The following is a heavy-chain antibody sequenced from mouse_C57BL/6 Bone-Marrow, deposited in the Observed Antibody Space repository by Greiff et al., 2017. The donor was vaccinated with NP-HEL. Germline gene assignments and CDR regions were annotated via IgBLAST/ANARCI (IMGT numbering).Heavy chain of an antibody. CDR2: IYPRSGNT. D-gene: IGHD3-2*02. J-gene: IGHJ2*01. Sequence: QVQLKQSGAELARPGASVKLSCKASGYTFTSYGISWVKQRTGQGLEWIGEIYPRSGNTYYNEKFKGKATLTADKSSSTAYMELRSLTSEDSAVYFCATRQLRVPWGQGTTLTVSS. V-gene: IGHV1-81*01. CDR1: GYTFTSYG. CDR3: ATRQLRVP.